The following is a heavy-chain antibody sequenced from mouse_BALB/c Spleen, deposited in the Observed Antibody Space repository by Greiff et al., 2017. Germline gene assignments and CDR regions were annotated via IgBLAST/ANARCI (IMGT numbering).Heavy chain of an antibody. V-gene: IGHV1S81*02. Sequence: QVQLQQPGAELVKPGASVKLSCKASGYTFTSYWMHWVKQRPGQGLEWIGEINPSNGRTNYNEKFKSKATLTVDKSSSTAYMQLSSLTSEDSAVYYCARYDGYYVDYWGQGTTLTVSS. CDR2: INPSNGRT. CDR3: ARYDGYYVDY. J-gene: IGHJ2*01. CDR1: GYTFTSYW. D-gene: IGHD2-3*01.